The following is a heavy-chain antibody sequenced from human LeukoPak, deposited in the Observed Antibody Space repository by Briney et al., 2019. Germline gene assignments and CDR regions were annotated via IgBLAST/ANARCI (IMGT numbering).Heavy chain of an antibody. CDR2: ISGSGGST. V-gene: IGHV3-23*01. J-gene: IGHJ3*02. CDR3: AKALQGSGSYYNPGAFDI. Sequence: GGSLRLSCVASGFTFSSYAMSWVRQAPGKGLEWVSTISGSGGSTYYADSVKGRFTISRDNSKNTLYLQMNILRAEDTAVYYCAKALQGSGSYYNPGAFDIWGQGTMVTVSS. CDR1: GFTFSSYA. D-gene: IGHD3-10*01.